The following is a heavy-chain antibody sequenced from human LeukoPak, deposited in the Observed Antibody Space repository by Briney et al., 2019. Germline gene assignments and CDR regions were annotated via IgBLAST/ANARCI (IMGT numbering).Heavy chain of an antibody. D-gene: IGHD2-8*01. CDR2: IYHSGST. Sequence: SETLSLTCTVSGYSISSGYYWGWIRQPPGKGLEWIGSIYHSGSTYYNPSLKSRVTISVDTSKNQFSLKLSSVTAADTAVYYCARGAVYQHWGQGTLVTVSS. V-gene: IGHV4-38-2*02. J-gene: IGHJ1*01. CDR1: GYSISSGYY. CDR3: ARGAVYQH.